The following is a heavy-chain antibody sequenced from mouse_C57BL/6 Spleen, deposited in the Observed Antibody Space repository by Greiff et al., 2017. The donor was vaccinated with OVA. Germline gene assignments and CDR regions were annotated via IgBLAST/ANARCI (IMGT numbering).Heavy chain of an antibody. Sequence: QVHVKQSGAELVRPGASVTLSCKASGYTFTDYEMHWVKQTPVHGLEWIGAIDPETGGTAYNQKFKGKAILTADKSSSTAYMELRSLTSEDSAVYYCTRWHQLFAYWGQGTLVTVSA. V-gene: IGHV1-15*01. J-gene: IGHJ3*01. D-gene: IGHD3-1*01. CDR3: TRWHQLFAY. CDR1: GYTFTDYE. CDR2: IDPETGGT.